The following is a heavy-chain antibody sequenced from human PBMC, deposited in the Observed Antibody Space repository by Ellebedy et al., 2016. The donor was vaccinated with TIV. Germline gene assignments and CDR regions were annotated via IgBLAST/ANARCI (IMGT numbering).Heavy chain of an antibody. CDR1: GYTFTSYA. J-gene: IGHJ4*02. Sequence: AASVKVSCKASGYTFTSYAMHWARQAPGQRLEWIGWINAGNGNTKYSQKFQGRVAITRDTSASTAYMELSSLRSEDTAVYYCARDSRGVRGVIRAVGYWGQGTLVTVSS. D-gene: IGHD3-10*01. V-gene: IGHV1-3*01. CDR2: INAGNGNT. CDR3: ARDSRGVRGVIRAVGY.